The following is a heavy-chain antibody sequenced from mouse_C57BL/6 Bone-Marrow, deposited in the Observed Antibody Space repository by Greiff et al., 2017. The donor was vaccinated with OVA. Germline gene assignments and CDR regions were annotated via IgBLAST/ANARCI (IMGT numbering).Heavy chain of an antibody. CDR1: GFSFNTYA. J-gene: IGHJ2*01. CDR2: IRSKSNNYAT. V-gene: IGHV10-1*01. D-gene: IGHD4-1*01. CDR3: VRHRTGTVDY. Sequence: EVQLQESGGGLVQPKGSLKLSCAASGFSFNTYAMNWVRQAPGTGLEWVARIRSKSNNYATYYADSVKDRFTISRDDSESMLYLQMNNLKTEDTAMYYCVRHRTGTVDYWGQGTTLTVSS.